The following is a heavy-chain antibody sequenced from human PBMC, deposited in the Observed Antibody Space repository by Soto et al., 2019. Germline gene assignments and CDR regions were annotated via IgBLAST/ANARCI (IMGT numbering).Heavy chain of an antibody. CDR2: IYYSGST. CDR1: GGSISSSSYY. D-gene: IGHD3-22*01. CDR3: ARTPRKITMIVVVIPSDAFDI. J-gene: IGHJ3*02. V-gene: IGHV4-39*01. Sequence: QLQLQESGPGLVKPSETLSLTCTVSGGSISSSSYYWGWIRQPPGKGLEWIGSIYYSGSTYYNPSLKSRVTISVDTSKNQFSLKLSSVTAADTAVYYCARTPRKITMIVVVIPSDAFDIWGQGTMVTVSS.